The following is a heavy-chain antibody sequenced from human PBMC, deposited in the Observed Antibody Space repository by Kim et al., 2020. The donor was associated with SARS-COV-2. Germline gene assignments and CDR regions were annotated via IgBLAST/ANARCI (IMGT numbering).Heavy chain of an antibody. J-gene: IGHJ6*02. D-gene: IGHD3-10*01. V-gene: IGHV4-30-4*01. CDR1: GGSISSGDYY. Sequence: SETLSLTCTVSGGSISSGDYYWSWIRQPPGKGLEWIGYIYYSGSTYYNPSLKSRVTISVDTSKNQFSLKLSSVTAADTAVYYCARVRGWFGELISYGMDVWGQGTTVTVSS. CDR3: ARVRGWFGELISYGMDV. CDR2: IYYSGST.